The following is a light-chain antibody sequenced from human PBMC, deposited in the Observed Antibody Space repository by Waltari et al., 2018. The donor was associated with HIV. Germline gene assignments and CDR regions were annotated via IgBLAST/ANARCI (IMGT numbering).Light chain of an antibody. Sequence: QSALTQPPSASGSPGQSVTISCTGNSSDVGGYNYVSRYQQHPGKAPKLMIYEVTKRPSGVPDRFSGSKSGNTASLTVSGLQAEDEADYYCSSYAGSNNLLFGGGTKLTVL. V-gene: IGLV2-8*01. CDR2: EVT. CDR1: SSDVGGYNY. CDR3: SSYAGSNNLL. J-gene: IGLJ2*01.